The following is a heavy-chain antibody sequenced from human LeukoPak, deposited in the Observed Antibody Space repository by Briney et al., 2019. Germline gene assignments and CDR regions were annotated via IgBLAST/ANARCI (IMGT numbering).Heavy chain of an antibody. CDR1: GYTFTSYD. CDR3: ASFRGSSSWFGGSLDTVPSLEVYSPFD. J-gene: IGHJ3*01. D-gene: IGHD5-18*01. V-gene: IGHV1-8*01. CDR2: MNPNSGNT. Sequence: ASVKVSCKASGYTFTSYDINWVRQATGQGLEWIGWMNPNSGNTGYAQKFQGRVTMTRNTTISTAYMELSSLRSEVTAVYNCASFRGSSSWFGGSLDTVPSLEVYSPFD.